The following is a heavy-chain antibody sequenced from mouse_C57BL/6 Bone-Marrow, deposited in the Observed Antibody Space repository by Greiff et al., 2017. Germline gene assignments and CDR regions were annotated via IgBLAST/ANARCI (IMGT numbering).Heavy chain of an antibody. V-gene: IGHV2-3*01. CDR3: GKEGTRVVGDY. D-gene: IGHD1-1*01. CDR2: IWGDGST. CDR1: GFSLTSYG. Sequence: QVQLQQSGPGLVAPSQSLSISCTASGFSLTSYGVSWVRQPPGKGLEWLGVIWGDGSTNYHSARISRLCISTDNSKSQVILKLNRLQTDDTATYYCGKEGTRVVGDYWGQGNTLTVSA. J-gene: IGHJ2*01.